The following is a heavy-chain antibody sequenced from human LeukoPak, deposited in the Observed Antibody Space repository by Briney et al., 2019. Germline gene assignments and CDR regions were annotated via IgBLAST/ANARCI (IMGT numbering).Heavy chain of an antibody. D-gene: IGHD2-15*01. J-gene: IGHJ4*02. CDR2: IRYDGSNK. V-gene: IGHV3-30*02. CDR1: GFTFSSYG. Sequence: GGSLRLSCAASGFTFSSYGMHWVRQAPGKGLEWVAFIRYDGSNKYYADSVKGRFTISRDNSKNTLYLQMNSLRAEDTAVYYCAKDQGYCTGSSCNYGGGFDYWGQGTLVTVSS. CDR3: AKDQGYCTGSSCNYGGGFDY.